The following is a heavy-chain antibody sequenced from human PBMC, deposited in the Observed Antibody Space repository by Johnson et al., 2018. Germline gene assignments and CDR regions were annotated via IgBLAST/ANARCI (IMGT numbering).Heavy chain of an antibody. CDR3: ACAVYCGGDCYPWYYYGMDV. CDR2: ISYDGSNT. CDR1: GFTFSGYG. D-gene: IGHD2-21*02. Sequence: QVQLVQSGGGVVQPGRSLRLSCAASGFTFSGYGMYWVRQARGKGLEWVAVISYDGSNTYYADSVKGRFTISRDNADNSLFLQMNSLRVEDTAVYYCACAVYCGGDCYPWYYYGMDVWGQGTTVTVSS. V-gene: IGHV3-30*03. J-gene: IGHJ6*02.